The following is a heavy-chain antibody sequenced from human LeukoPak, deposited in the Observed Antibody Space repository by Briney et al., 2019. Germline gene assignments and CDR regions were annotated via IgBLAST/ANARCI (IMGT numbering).Heavy chain of an antibody. J-gene: IGHJ4*02. Sequence: SGGSLRLSCAASGFTFDDYAMHWVRQAPGKGLEWVSGISWNSGSIGYADSVKGRFTISRDNSKNTLYLQMNSLRAEDTAVYYCAKEGGPWWLPSHFDYWGQGTLVTVSS. CDR3: AKEGGPWWLPSHFDY. D-gene: IGHD5-12*01. V-gene: IGHV3-9*01. CDR2: ISWNSGSI. CDR1: GFTFDDYA.